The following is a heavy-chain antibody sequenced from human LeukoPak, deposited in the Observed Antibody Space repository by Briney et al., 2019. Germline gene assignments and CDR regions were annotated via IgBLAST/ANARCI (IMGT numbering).Heavy chain of an antibody. CDR3: ARDLSAYDFWSGYPLFDY. J-gene: IGHJ4*02. D-gene: IGHD3-3*01. CDR1: GYTFTSYG. V-gene: IGHV1-18*01. Sequence: GASVKVSCKASGYTFTSYGISWVRQAPGQGLEWMGWISAYNGNTNYAQKLQGRVTMTTDTSTSTAYMELRSLRSDDTAVYYCARDLSAYDFWSGYPLFDYWGQGTLVTVSS. CDR2: ISAYNGNT.